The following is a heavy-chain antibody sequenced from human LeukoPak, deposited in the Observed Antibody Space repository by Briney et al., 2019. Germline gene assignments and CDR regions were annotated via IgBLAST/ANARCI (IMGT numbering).Heavy chain of an antibody. V-gene: IGHV3-48*03. Sequence: GGSLRLSCAASGFTFSSYEMTWVRQAPGRGLEWVSYISSSGSTMYYADSVKGRFTISRDNAKNSLYLQMNSLRAEDTAVYYCARDLTNYFDYWGQGTLVTVSS. J-gene: IGHJ4*02. CDR2: ISSSGSTM. D-gene: IGHD1-14*01. CDR3: ARDLTNYFDY. CDR1: GFTFSSYE.